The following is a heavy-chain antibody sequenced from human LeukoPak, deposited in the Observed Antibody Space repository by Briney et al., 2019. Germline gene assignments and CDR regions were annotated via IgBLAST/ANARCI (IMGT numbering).Heavy chain of an antibody. J-gene: IGHJ5*02. CDR1: GGTFSSYA. D-gene: IGHD4-17*01. Sequence: SVKVSCKASGGTFSSYAISWVRQAPGQGLEWMGGIIPIFGTANYAQKFQGGVTITADESTSTAYMELSSLRSEDTAVYYCARDRGYGDYRGTDWFDPWGQGTLVTVSS. V-gene: IGHV1-69*13. CDR2: IIPIFGTA. CDR3: ARDRGYGDYRGTDWFDP.